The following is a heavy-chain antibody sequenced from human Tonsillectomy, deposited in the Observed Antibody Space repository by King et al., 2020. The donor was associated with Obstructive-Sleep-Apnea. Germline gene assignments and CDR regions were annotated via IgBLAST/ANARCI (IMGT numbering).Heavy chain of an antibody. CDR3: AKDIGTGYHYYGMDV. J-gene: IGHJ6*02. Sequence: QLVQSGGGLVQPGGSLRVSCAASGFTFSSYAMNWVRQAPGKGLDWVSAISVSGGRTYYADSVKGRFTISRDNSKNTLYLQMNSLRADDTALYYCAKDIGTGYHYYGMDVWGQGTTVTVSS. CDR1: GFTFSSYA. D-gene: IGHD3/OR15-3a*01. V-gene: IGHV3-23*04. CDR2: ISVSGGRT.